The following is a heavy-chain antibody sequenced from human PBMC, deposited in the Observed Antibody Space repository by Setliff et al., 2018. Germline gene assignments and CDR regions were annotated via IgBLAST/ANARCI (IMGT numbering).Heavy chain of an antibody. J-gene: IGHJ6*02. CDR1: GFTFSSYG. CDR3: AKEVGYCSGGSCYHYYYGMDV. Sequence: PWGSLRLSCAASGFTFSSYGMHWVRQAPGKGLEWVAFIRYDGSNKYYADSVKGRFTISRDNSKNTLYLQMNSLRAEDTAVYYCAKEVGYCSGGSCYHYYYGMDVWGQGTMVTVSS. V-gene: IGHV3-30*02. CDR2: IRYDGSNK. D-gene: IGHD2-15*01.